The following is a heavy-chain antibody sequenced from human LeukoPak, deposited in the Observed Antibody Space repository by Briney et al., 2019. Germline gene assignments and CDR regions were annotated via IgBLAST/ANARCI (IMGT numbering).Heavy chain of an antibody. Sequence: SETLSLTCTVSGGPMFSYYWNWIRQPPGKGLEWIGYIYSSGITNSSPSLRSRGTISVATSRNQFSLRLTSVTAADTAIYYCARRAYYDSSGYHPTSGYFDLWGRGTLVTVSS. V-gene: IGHV4-4*08. J-gene: IGHJ2*01. CDR1: GGPMFSYY. D-gene: IGHD3-22*01. CDR2: IYSSGIT. CDR3: ARRAYYDSSGYHPTSGYFDL.